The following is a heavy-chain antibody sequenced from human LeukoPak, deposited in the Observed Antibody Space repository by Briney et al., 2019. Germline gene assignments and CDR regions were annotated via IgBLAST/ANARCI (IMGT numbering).Heavy chain of an antibody. V-gene: IGHV4-39*07. Sequence: SETLSLTCSVSGVSISSSRYYWGWIRQPPGKGLEWIGEINHSGSTNYNPSLKSRVTISVNTSKNQFSLKLSSVTAADTAVYYCARSSYYDFWSGYSPIDYWGQGTLVTVSS. D-gene: IGHD3-3*01. CDR2: INHSGST. CDR3: ARSSYYDFWSGYSPIDY. J-gene: IGHJ4*02. CDR1: GVSISSSRYY.